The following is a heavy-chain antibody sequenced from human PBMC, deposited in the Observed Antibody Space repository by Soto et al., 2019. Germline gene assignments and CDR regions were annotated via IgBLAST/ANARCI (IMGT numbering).Heavy chain of an antibody. CDR1: GYTFTSYG. J-gene: IGHJ4*02. Sequence: QVQLVQSGAEGKKPGASVKVSCKASGYTFTSYGISWVRQAPGQGLEWMGWISAYNGNTNYAQRLQGRVTMTTDTPAGTGSMELRSLRSDDTAVSYCARVRTAAGIAYWAQGTLVTVSS. CDR2: ISAYNGNT. D-gene: IGHD6-25*01. V-gene: IGHV1-18*01. CDR3: ARVRTAAGIAY.